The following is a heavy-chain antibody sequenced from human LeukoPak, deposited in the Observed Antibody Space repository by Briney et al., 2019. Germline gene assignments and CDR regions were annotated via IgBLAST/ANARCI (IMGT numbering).Heavy chain of an antibody. D-gene: IGHD5-18*01. V-gene: IGHV1-8*01. Sequence: ASVKVSSKASGYTFTSYDINWVRQATGQGLEWMGWMNPNSGNTGYAQKFQGRVTMTRNTSISTAYMELSSLRSEDTAVYYCARFRYSYGRGLYYFDYWGQGTLVTVSS. CDR3: ARFRYSYGRGLYYFDY. CDR1: GYTFTSYD. CDR2: MNPNSGNT. J-gene: IGHJ4*02.